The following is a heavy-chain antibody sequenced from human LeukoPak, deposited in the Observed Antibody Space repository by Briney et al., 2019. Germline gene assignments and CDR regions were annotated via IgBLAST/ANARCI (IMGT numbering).Heavy chain of an antibody. Sequence: GGSLRLSCAASGFTFSSYGMHWVRQAPGKGLEWVAVISYDGSNKYYADSVKGRFTISRDNAKNSLYLQMNSLKDEDTAVYYCVRETRYAFDIWGQGTMVTVSS. V-gene: IGHV3-30*12. CDR1: GFTFSSYG. CDR3: VRETRYAFDI. J-gene: IGHJ3*02. CDR2: ISYDGSNK.